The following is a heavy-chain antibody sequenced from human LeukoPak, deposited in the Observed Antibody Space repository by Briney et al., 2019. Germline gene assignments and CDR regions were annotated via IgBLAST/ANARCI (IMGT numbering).Heavy chain of an antibody. CDR2: IYYSGSN. J-gene: IGHJ2*01. Sequence: SETLSLTCTVSGGSIRSSSHYWGWIRQTPGKGPEWLGSIYYSGSNWYNPSLKTRVTMSIDTSKNQFSLKLISVTAADTAVYYCARHVAYCSGGTCHSTWYFDLWGRGTLVTVSS. CDR3: ARHVAYCSGGTCHSTWYFDL. D-gene: IGHD2-15*01. V-gene: IGHV4-39*01. CDR1: GGSIRSSSHY.